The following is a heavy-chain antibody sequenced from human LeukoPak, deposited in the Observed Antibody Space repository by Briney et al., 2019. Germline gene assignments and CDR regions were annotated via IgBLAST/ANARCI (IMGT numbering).Heavy chain of an antibody. CDR2: IGTAGDT. D-gene: IGHD5-24*01. J-gene: IGHJ5*02. V-gene: IGHV3-13*01. Sequence: GGSLRLSCAASGFTFSSYDMHWVRQAAGKGLEWVSAIGTAGDTYYPGSVKGRFTISRENAKTSLYLQLNSLRAGDTAVYYCARALSRDGYNYWFDPWGQGTLVTVSS. CDR1: GFTFSSYD. CDR3: ARALSRDGYNYWFDP.